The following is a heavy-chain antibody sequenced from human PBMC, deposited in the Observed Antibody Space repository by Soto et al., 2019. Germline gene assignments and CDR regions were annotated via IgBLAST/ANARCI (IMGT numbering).Heavy chain of an antibody. J-gene: IGHJ6*02. D-gene: IGHD6-19*01. CDR3: ARDSVAGTFYYYYGMDV. CDR1: GGSVSSGSYY. V-gene: IGHV4-61*01. CDR2: IYYSGST. Sequence: SETLSLTCTVSGGSVSSGSYYWSWIRQPPGKGLAWIGYIYYSGSTNYNPSLKSRVTISVDTSKNQFSLKLSSVTAADTAVYYCARDSVAGTFYYYYGMDVWGQGTTVTVSS.